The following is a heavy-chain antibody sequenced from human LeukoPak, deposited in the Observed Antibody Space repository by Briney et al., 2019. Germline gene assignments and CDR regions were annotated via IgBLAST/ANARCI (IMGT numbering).Heavy chain of an antibody. D-gene: IGHD6-19*01. CDR2: INSDGSST. CDR3: ARGGIAVAGPSY. V-gene: IGHV3-74*01. CDR1: GFTFSSYW. Sequence: GGSLRLSCAASGFTFSSYWMHWVRQAPGKGLVWVSRINSDGSSTSYADSVKGRFTISRDNAKNTLYLQMNSLRAEDTAVYYCARGGIAVAGPSYWGQGTLVTVS. J-gene: IGHJ4*02.